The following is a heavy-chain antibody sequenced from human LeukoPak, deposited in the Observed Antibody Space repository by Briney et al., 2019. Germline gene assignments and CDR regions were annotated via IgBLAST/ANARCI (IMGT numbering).Heavy chain of an antibody. CDR3: ATDRGSAWSFDY. D-gene: IGHD6-19*01. CDR1: GYTFTSYG. J-gene: IGHJ4*02. CDR2: ISPNSGDT. Sequence: GASVKVSCKASGYTFTSYGISWVRQAPGQGLEWMGWISPNSGDTNYAQKFQGRVTMTRDTSISTAYMELSRLKSDDTAVYYCATDRGSAWSFDYWGQGTLVTVSS. V-gene: IGHV1-2*02.